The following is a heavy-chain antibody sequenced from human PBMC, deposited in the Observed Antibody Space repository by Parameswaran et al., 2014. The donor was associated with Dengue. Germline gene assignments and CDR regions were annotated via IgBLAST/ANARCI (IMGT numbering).Heavy chain of an antibody. D-gene: IGHD1-26*01. CDR3: AKGKVGAGGPARFLDY. J-gene: IGHJ4*02. CDR2: ISGSGGST. Sequence: RWIRQPPGKGLEWVSAISGSGGSTYYADSVKGRFTISRDNSKNTLYLQMNSLRAEDTAVYYCAKGKVGAGGPARFLDYWGQGTLVTVSS. V-gene: IGHV3-23*01.